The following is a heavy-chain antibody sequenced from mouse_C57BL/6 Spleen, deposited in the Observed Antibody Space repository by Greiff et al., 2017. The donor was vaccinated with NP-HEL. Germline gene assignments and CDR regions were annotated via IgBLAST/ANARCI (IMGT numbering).Heavy chain of an antibody. Sequence: EVKLMESEGGLVQPGSSMKLSCTASGFTFSDYYMAWVRQVPEKGLEWVANINDDGSSTYYLDSLKSRFIISRDNAKNILYLQMSSLKSEDTATYYCARRSHLGYYAMDYWGQGTSVTVSS. V-gene: IGHV5-16*01. CDR1: GFTFSDYY. J-gene: IGHJ4*01. D-gene: IGHD3-1*01. CDR2: INDDGSST. CDR3: ARRSHLGYYAMDY.